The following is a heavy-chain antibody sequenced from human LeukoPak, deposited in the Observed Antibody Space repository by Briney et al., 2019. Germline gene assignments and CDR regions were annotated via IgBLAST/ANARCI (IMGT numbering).Heavy chain of an antibody. CDR3: ATEGPLGIFNL. Sequence: SETLTLTCTVSGGSISSYRWSWIRQPAGKGLEWIGRIYTSGSTNYNPSLTGRVTMSLDTSKNQLSLKLSAVTAADTPVYYCATEGPLGIFNLWGQGILLSVSS. CDR2: IYTSGST. D-gene: IGHD3-3*01. J-gene: IGHJ4*02. CDR1: GGSISSYR. V-gene: IGHV4-4*07.